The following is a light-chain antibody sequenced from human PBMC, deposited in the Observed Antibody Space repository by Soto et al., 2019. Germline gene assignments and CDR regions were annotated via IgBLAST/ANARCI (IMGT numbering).Light chain of an antibody. J-gene: IGLJ3*02. Sequence: QSALTQPASVSGSPGQSITISCTGTSSDVGPYNYVSWYQHHPGKAPKLLINEVTKRPSGVSNRFSGSKSGNTASLTISGLQAEDEADYYCSSYTTSSTLVFGGGTKVTVL. CDR2: EVT. CDR1: SSDVGPYNY. CDR3: SSYTTSSTLV. V-gene: IGLV2-14*01.